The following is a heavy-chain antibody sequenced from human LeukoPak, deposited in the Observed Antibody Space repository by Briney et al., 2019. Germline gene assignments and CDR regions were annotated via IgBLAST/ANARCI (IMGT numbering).Heavy chain of an antibody. CDR1: GASITSSGYY. CDR2: INHSGST. V-gene: IGHV4-39*07. J-gene: IGHJ4*02. D-gene: IGHD3-22*01. CDR3: ARRRRAWYYDSSGYYYDY. Sequence: SPSETLSLTCTVSGASITSSGYYWSWIRQPPGKGLEWIGEINHSGSTNYNPSLKSRVTISVDTSKNQFSLKLSSVTAADTAVYYCARRRRAWYYDSSGYYYDYWGQGTLVTVSS.